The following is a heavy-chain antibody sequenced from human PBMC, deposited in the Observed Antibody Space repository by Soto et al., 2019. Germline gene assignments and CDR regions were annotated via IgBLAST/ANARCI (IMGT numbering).Heavy chain of an antibody. CDR1: GFTFSSYA. D-gene: IGHD5-18*01. Sequence: EVQLLESGGGLVQPGGSLRLSCAASGFTFSSYAMSWVRQAPGKGLEWVSAISGSGGSTYYVDSVKGRFTISRDNSKNTLYLQMNSLRAEDTAVYYCAKEGTRGQLWDRSYYYYMDVWGKGTTVTVSS. V-gene: IGHV3-23*01. CDR2: ISGSGGST. CDR3: AKEGTRGQLWDRSYYYYMDV. J-gene: IGHJ6*03.